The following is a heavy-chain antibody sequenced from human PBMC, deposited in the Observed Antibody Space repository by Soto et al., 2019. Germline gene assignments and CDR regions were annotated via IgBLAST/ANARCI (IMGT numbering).Heavy chain of an antibody. CDR2: ISGSGGST. CDR1: GFTFSSYA. V-gene: IGHV3-23*01. CDR3: AKAYSSSPTYYYYYGMGV. J-gene: IGHJ6*02. D-gene: IGHD6-6*01. Sequence: LGGSLRLSCAASGFTFSSYAMSWVRQAPGKGLEWVSAISGSGGSTYYADSVKGRFTISRDNSKNTLYLQMNSLRAEDTAVYYCAKAYSSSPTYYYYYGMGVWGQGTTVTVSS.